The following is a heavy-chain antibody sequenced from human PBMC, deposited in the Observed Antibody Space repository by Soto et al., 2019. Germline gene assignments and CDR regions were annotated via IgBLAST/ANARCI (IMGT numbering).Heavy chain of an antibody. V-gene: IGHV3-33*01. D-gene: IGHD3-22*01. CDR1: GFTFSSYG. Sequence: QVQLVESGGGVVQPGRSLRLSCAASGFTFSSYGMHWVRQAPGKGLEWVAVIWYDGSNKYYADSLKGRFTISRDNSKNTLYLQMNSLRAEDTAVYYCARDTDSSGYYGGLLDYWGQGTLVTVSS. CDR3: ARDTDSSGYYGGLLDY. CDR2: IWYDGSNK. J-gene: IGHJ4*02.